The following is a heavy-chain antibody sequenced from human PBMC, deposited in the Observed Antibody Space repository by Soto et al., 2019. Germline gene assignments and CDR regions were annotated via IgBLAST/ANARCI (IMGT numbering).Heavy chain of an antibody. CDR2: IGASGDIT. CDR1: GFTFNTYA. J-gene: IGHJ4*02. D-gene: IGHD2-2*01. V-gene: IGHV3-23*01. Sequence: EVQVLESGGGLVQPGGSLRLSCAASGFTFNTYAMSWVRQAPGKGLEWVSTIGASGDITYYADSVKGRFTISRDNSMNTLSLQMNSLTAEDTAIYYFAQVRHLFQLLWRTGPMFHYWCQGTLVTVSS. CDR3: AQVRHLFQLLWRTGPMFHY.